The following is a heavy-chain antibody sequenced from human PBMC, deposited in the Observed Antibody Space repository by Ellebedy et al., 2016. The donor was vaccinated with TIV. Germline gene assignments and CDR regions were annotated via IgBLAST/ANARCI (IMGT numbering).Heavy chain of an antibody. J-gene: IGHJ5*02. Sequence: SETLSLTCVVSGGSVGSSVWWSWVRQPPGKGLEWIGEAYYTGSFNYNPSLKSQATISIDESKNQRSLKLTSVTVADTAVYYCARGNDQNWYDPWGHGILVTVSS. CDR3: ARGNDQNWYDP. CDR2: AYYTGSF. D-gene: IGHD4-23*01. CDR1: GGSVGSSVW. V-gene: IGHV4/OR15-8*01.